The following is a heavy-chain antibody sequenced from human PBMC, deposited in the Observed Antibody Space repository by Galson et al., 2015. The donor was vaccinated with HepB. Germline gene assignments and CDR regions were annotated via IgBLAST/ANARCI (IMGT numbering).Heavy chain of an antibody. Sequence: LSLTCTVSGGSISSYYWSWIRQPPGKGLEWIGYIYYSGSTNYNPSLKSRVTLSVDTSKNQFSLKLSSVTAADTAVYYCARGNWNYGWYFDLWGRGTLVTVSS. CDR1: GGSISSYY. D-gene: IGHD1-7*01. V-gene: IGHV4-59*01. CDR3: ARGNWNYGWYFDL. CDR2: IYYSGST. J-gene: IGHJ2*01.